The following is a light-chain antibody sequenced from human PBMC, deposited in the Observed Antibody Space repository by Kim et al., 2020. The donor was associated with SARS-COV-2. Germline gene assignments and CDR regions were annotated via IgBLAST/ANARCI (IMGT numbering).Light chain of an antibody. CDR3: QQCNSYPCT. Sequence: DIQMTQSPSTLSASVGDRVTITCRASQSISNWLAWYQQKPGKAPKLLIYNASNLENGVPSRFSGSGSGTEFSLTISSLQPDDFATYHCQQCNSYPCTFGQGTKLEI. J-gene: IGKJ2*02. CDR1: QSISNW. CDR2: NAS. V-gene: IGKV1-5*03.